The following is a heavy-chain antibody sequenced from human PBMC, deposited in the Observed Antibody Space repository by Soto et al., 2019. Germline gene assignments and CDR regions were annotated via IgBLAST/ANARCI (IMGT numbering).Heavy chain of an antibody. CDR2: IKQDGSEK. CDR1: GFTFSSYW. CDR3: ARYWGYNWPRYYYYMDV. V-gene: IGHV3-7*01. J-gene: IGHJ6*03. Sequence: PGGSLRLSCAASGFTFSSYWMSWVRQAPGKGLEWVANIKQDGSEKYYVDSVEGRFAISRDNAKNSLYLQMNSLRAEDTAVYYCARYWGYNWPRYYYYMDVWGKGTTVTVSS. D-gene: IGHD1-20*01.